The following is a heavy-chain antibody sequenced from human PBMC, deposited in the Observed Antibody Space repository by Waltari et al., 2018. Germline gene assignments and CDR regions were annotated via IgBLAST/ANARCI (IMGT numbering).Heavy chain of an antibody. CDR1: GFTFGDYA. J-gene: IGHJ6*02. CDR2: IRSKAYGGTT. V-gene: IGHV3-49*04. D-gene: IGHD4-17*01. Sequence: EVQLVESGGGLVQPGRSLRLSCTASGFTFGDYAMSWVRQAPGKGLEWVGCIRSKAYGGTTEYAASVKGRFTISRDDSKSIAYLQMNSLKTEDTAVYYCTRVTVIPLYYYGMDVWGQGTTVTVSS. CDR3: TRVTVIPLYYYGMDV.